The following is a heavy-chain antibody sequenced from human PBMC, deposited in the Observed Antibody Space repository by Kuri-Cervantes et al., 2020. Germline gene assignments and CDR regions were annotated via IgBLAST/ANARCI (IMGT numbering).Heavy chain of an antibody. D-gene: IGHD2-2*01. Sequence: SVKVSCKASGGTFSSYAISWVRQAPGQGLEWMGGIIPVFGTANYAQKFQGRVTITRDMSTSTAYMELSSLRSEDTAVYYCAALYCSSTSCFNGGFDYWGQGTLVTVSS. CDR3: AALYCSSTSCFNGGFDY. J-gene: IGHJ4*02. CDR1: GGTFSSYA. CDR2: IIPVFGTA. V-gene: IGHV1-69*05.